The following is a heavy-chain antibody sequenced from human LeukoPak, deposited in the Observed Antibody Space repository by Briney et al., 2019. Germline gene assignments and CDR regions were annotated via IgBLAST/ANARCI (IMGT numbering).Heavy chain of an antibody. V-gene: IGHV1-69*01. CDR3: ARDLSNMEGTGSGWPPYFDY. J-gene: IGHJ4*02. CDR1: GGTFSSYA. D-gene: IGHD6-19*01. Sequence: ASVKVSCKASGGTFSSYAISWVRQAPGQGLEWMGGIIPIFGTANYAQKFQGRVTITADESTSTAYMELSSLRSEDTAVYYCARDLSNMEGTGSGWPPYFDYWGQGTLVTVSS. CDR2: IIPIFGTA.